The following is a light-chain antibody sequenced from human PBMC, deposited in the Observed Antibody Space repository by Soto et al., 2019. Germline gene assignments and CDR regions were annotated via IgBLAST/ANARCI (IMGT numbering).Light chain of an antibody. V-gene: IGKV3-11*01. CDR2: DTS. CDR1: QSVSSS. CDR3: HLRSNWWT. Sequence: EVVLTQSPATLSLFPGERATLSCRASQSVSSSLAWYQQKPGQPPRVLIYDTSNRATGIPARFSGSGSGTDFTLIISSLEPEDFAVYYCHLRSNWWTFGQGTKVEI. J-gene: IGKJ1*01.